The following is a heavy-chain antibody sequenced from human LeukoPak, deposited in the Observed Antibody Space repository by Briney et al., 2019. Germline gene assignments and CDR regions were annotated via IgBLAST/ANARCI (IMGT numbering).Heavy chain of an antibody. D-gene: IGHD6-13*01. CDR1: GYTFTSYY. CDR3: ARDLLSSSSWSDWFDP. J-gene: IGHJ5*02. Sequence: ASVKVSCKASGYTFTSYYMHWVRQAPGQGLEWMGIINPSGGSTSYAQKFQGRVTMTRDTSTSTVYRELSSLRSEDTAVYYCARDLLSSSSWSDWFDPWGQGTLVTVSS. V-gene: IGHV1-46*01. CDR2: INPSGGST.